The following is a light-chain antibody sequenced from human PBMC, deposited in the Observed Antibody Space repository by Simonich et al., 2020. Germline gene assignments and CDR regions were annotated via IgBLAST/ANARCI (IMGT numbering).Light chain of an antibody. CDR2: GNN. J-gene: IGLJ3*02. Sequence: QSVLTQPPSVSAAPGQKVTISCSGSSSNIGNNYVSWYQQLPGTAPKLLIYGNNKRPSGIPERFSGSKSGTSATLGITGLQTGDEADYYCGTWDSSLSAGVFGGGTKLTVL. CDR1: SSNIGNNY. V-gene: IGLV1-51*01. CDR3: GTWDSSLSAGV.